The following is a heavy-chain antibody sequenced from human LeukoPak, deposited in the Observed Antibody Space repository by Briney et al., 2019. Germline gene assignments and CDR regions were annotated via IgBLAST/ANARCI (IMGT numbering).Heavy chain of an antibody. Sequence: SQTLSLTCAISGDSVSSNSAAWNWIRQSPSRGLEWLGRTYYRSKWYNDYAVSVKSRITINPDTSKNRFSLQLNSVTPEDTAVYYCARGKLGGAYTYYYYMDVCGEGTTVTVSS. CDR1: GDSVSSNSAA. V-gene: IGHV6-1*01. J-gene: IGHJ6*03. CDR3: ARGKLGGAYTYYYYMDV. CDR2: TYYRSKWYN. D-gene: IGHD1-7*01.